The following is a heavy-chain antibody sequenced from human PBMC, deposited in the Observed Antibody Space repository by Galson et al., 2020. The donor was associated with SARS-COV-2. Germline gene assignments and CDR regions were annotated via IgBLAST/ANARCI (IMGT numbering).Heavy chain of an antibody. D-gene: IGHD3-3*01. V-gene: IGHV4-61*09. CDR1: GASVTGTTYY. CDR3: AGYGFWTASYS. CDR2: IYSSGSA. J-gene: IGHJ5*01. Sequence: SETLSLTCTVSGASVTGTTYYWNWLRQPAGNGLEWISHIYSSGSANYNPSLKSRATISVDTSKSHFSLKLSSVTAADTAVYYCAGYGFWTASYSGGQGTLVTVSS.